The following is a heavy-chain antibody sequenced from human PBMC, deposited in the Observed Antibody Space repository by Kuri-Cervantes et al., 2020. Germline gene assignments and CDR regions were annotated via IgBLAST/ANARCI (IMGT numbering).Heavy chain of an antibody. D-gene: IGHD5-12*01. CDR2: ISYDGSNK. V-gene: IGHV3-30*03. CDR3: ARGRINSIVATIRARLGGLPYYFDY. Sequence: GESLKISCAASGFTFSSYGMHWVRQAPGKGLEWVAVISYDGSNKYYADSVKGRFTISRDNSKNTLYLQMNSLRAEDTAVYYCARGRINSIVATIRARLGGLPYYFDYWGQGTLVTVSS. CDR1: GFTFSSYG. J-gene: IGHJ4*02.